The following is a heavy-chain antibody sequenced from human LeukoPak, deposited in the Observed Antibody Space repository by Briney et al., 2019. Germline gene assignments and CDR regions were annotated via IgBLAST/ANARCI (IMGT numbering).Heavy chain of an antibody. CDR2: FIPIFGTA. CDR1: GATFCSYA. Sequence: ASEKLSCTASGATFCSYAISWFRRSTGHRLEWMGGFIPIFGTANCAQKFQGRVTITADKSTSTAYMELSSLRSEDTAVYYCARAYSSGCYDGSWFDPWGEGTLVTVSS. V-gene: IGHV1-69*06. J-gene: IGHJ5*02. CDR3: ARAYSSGCYDGSWFDP. D-gene: IGHD6-19*01.